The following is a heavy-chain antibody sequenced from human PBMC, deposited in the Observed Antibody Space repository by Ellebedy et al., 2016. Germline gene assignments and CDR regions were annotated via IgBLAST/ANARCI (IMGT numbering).Heavy chain of an antibody. Sequence: SGPTLVKPTQTLTLTCTFSGFSLSTSEVVVGWVRQPPGKAPAWLAFIYGNDDKRYSPSLKSRLTITKDTSKNQAVLTLTNMDPVDTATYFCVHRTTVTSVDYWGQGTLVTVSS. CDR1: GFSLSTSEVV. D-gene: IGHD4-17*01. CDR3: VHRTTVTSVDY. J-gene: IGHJ4*01. V-gene: IGHV2-5*01. CDR2: IYGNDDK.